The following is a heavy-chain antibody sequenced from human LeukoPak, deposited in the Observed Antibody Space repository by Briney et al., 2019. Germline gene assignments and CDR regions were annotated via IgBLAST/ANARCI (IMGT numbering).Heavy chain of an antibody. D-gene: IGHD2-15*01. Sequence: PSETLSLTCAAYGGSFSGYYWSWIRQPPGKGLEWIGEINHSGSTNYNPSLKSRVTISVDTSKNQFSLKLSSVTAADTAVYYCARDPRRYCSGGSCYSRYYYYYGMDVWGQGTTVTVSS. V-gene: IGHV4-34*01. CDR2: INHSGST. CDR3: ARDPRRYCSGGSCYSRYYYYYGMDV. CDR1: GGSFSGYY. J-gene: IGHJ6*02.